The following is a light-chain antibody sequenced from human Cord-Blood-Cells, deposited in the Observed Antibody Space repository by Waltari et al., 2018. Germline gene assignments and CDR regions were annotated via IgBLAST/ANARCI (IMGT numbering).Light chain of an antibody. CDR1: SLRSYY. CDR2: GKN. Sequence: SSELTQDPAVSVALGQTVRITCQGDSLRSYYASWYQQKPGQAPVLVIYGKNNRPSGIPDRFSGSSSGNTASLTINGAQAEDEADYYCDSRDSSGNHWVFGGGTKLTVL. V-gene: IGLV3-19*01. CDR3: DSRDSSGNHWV. J-gene: IGLJ3*02.